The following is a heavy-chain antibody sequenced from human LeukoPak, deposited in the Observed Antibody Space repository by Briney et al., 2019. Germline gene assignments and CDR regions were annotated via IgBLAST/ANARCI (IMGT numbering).Heavy chain of an antibody. CDR2: IYYSGST. V-gene: IGHV4-59*12. J-gene: IGHJ1*01. Sequence: SETLSLTCTVSGGSISSYYWSWIRQPPGKGLEWIGYIYYSGSTNYNPSLKSRVTISVDTSKNQFSLKLSSVTAADTAVYYCAREAGYYGSGRAEYFQHWGQGTLVTVSS. CDR3: AREAGYYGSGRAEYFQH. D-gene: IGHD3-10*01. CDR1: GGSISSYY.